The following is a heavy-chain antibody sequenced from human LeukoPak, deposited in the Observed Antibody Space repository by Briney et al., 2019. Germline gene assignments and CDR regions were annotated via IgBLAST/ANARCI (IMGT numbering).Heavy chain of an antibody. Sequence: SQTLSLTCTVSGGSISSGGYYWSWIRQHPGKGLEWIGYIYHSGSTYYNPSLKSRVTISVDTSKNQFSLKLSSVTAADTAVYYCVRYLRGSFDYWGQGTLVTVSS. D-gene: IGHD3-10*01. CDR3: VRYLRGSFDY. J-gene: IGHJ4*02. V-gene: IGHV4-31*03. CDR1: GGSISSGGYY. CDR2: IYHSGST.